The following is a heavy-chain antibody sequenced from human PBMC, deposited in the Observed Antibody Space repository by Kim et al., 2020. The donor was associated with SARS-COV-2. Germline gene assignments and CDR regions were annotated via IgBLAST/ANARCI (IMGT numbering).Heavy chain of an antibody. Sequence: GGSLRLSCTVSGLTFSNYAMSWVRRAPGKGLQWVSAINGGGDKEYYADVVKGRFSVSRDNSRNTMYLQMNYLTADDTATYYCSNGKRVYGEISHDYWGQGTLVTVSS. CDR2: INGGGDKE. J-gene: IGHJ4*02. V-gene: IGHV3-23*01. CDR1: GLTFSNYA. D-gene: IGHD3-10*02. CDR3: SNGKRVYGEISHDY.